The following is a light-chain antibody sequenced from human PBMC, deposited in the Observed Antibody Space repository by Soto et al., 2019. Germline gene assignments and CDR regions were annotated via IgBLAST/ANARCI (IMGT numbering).Light chain of an antibody. Sequence: DIQVTQYPSSLSASVGDRVTITCRASQSISSWLAWYQQKPGKAPKLLIYDASSLESGVPSRFSGSGSGTEFTLTISCLQPDDFATYYCQEYNSYPWTFGQGTKVDI. CDR3: QEYNSYPWT. CDR1: QSISSW. J-gene: IGKJ1*01. V-gene: IGKV1-5*01. CDR2: DAS.